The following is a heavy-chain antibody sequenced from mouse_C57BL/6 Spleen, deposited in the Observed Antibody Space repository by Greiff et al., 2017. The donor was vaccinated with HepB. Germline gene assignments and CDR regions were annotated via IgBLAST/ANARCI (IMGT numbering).Heavy chain of an antibody. CDR3: ARGTLYGSSYLFAY. D-gene: IGHD1-1*01. Sequence: EVKLVESGPELVKPGASVKMSCKASGYTFTDYNMHWVKQSHGQSLEWIGYINPNNGGTSYNQKFKGKATLTVNKSSSTAYMELRSLTSEDSAVYYCARGTLYGSSYLFAYWGQGTLVTVSA. V-gene: IGHV1-22*01. J-gene: IGHJ3*01. CDR1: GYTFTDYN. CDR2: INPNNGGT.